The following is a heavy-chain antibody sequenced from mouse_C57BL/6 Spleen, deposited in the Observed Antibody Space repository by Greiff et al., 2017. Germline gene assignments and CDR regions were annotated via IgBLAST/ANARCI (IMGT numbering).Heavy chain of an antibody. J-gene: IGHJ3*01. CDR3: AREDYYGTWFAY. CDR2: IDPNSGGT. D-gene: IGHD1-1*01. CDR1: GYTFTSYW. Sequence: QVQLKESGAELVKPGASVKLSCKASGYTFTSYWMHWVKQRPGRGLEWIGRIDPNSGGTKYNEQFKSKATLTVDKPSSTAYMQLSSLTSEDSAVYYCAREDYYGTWFAYWGQGTLVTVSA. V-gene: IGHV1-72*01.